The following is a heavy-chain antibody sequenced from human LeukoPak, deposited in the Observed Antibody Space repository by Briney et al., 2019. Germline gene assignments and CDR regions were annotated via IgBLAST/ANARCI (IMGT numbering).Heavy chain of an antibody. D-gene: IGHD5-24*01. CDR2: ISGSGGST. Sequence: GGSLRLSCAASGFTFSSYAMSWVCQAPGKGLEWVSAISGSGGSTYYADSVKGRFTISRDNSKNTLYLQMNSLRAEDTAVYYCAKGTVEYYYYYGMDVWGQGTTVTVSS. J-gene: IGHJ6*02. CDR1: GFTFSSYA. V-gene: IGHV3-23*01. CDR3: AKGTVEYYYYYGMDV.